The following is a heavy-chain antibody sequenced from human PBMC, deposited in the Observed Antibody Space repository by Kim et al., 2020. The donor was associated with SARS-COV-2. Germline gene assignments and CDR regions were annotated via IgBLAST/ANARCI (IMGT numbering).Heavy chain of an antibody. J-gene: IGHJ6*02. D-gene: IGHD4-17*01. Sequence: GGSLRLSCAASGFTFSSYWMSWVRQAPGKGLESVANIKQDGSEKYYVDSVKGRFTISRDNAKNSLYLQMNSLRAEDTAVYYCAREAGYGDYDVSNYYYYGMDVWGQGTTVTVSS. CDR2: IKQDGSEK. V-gene: IGHV3-7*01. CDR1: GFTFSSYW. CDR3: AREAGYGDYDVSNYYYYGMDV.